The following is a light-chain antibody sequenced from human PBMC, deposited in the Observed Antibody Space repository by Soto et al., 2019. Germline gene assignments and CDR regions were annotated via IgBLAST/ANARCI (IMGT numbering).Light chain of an antibody. CDR2: RNN. J-gene: IGLJ2*01. CDR3: AAWDDSLSVVV. CDR1: SSNNGSNY. Sequence: QSVLTQPPSASGTPGQRVTISCSGSSSNNGSNYGYWYQQLPGTAPKLLIYRNNQRPSGVPDRFSGSKSGTSASLAISGLRSEDEADYYCAAWDDSLSVVVFGGGTKLTVL. V-gene: IGLV1-47*01.